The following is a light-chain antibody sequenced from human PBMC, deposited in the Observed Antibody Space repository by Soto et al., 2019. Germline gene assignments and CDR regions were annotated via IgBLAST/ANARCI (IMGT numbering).Light chain of an antibody. V-gene: IGKV4-1*01. Sequence: DIVMTQSPDSLAVSLGERATINCKSSQSVLYSSNNKNYLAWYQQKPGQPPKLLIYWASTRESGVPDRFSGSGSGTDFTPSISRLQAEDVAVYYCQQYYRPWTFGQGTNVEIK. CDR2: WAS. CDR3: QQYYRPWT. J-gene: IGKJ1*01. CDR1: QSVLYSSNNKNY.